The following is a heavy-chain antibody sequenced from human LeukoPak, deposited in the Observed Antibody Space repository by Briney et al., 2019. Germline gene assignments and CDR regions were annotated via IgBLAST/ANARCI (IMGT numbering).Heavy chain of an antibody. J-gene: IGHJ4*02. V-gene: IGHV4-30-4*08. CDR1: GGSISSGDYY. CDR3: ARVPQGISGSGYYTGAPLGYFDY. D-gene: IGHD3-3*01. CDR2: IYYSGST. Sequence: SQTLSLTCTVSGGSISSGDYYWSWIRQPPGKGLEWIGYIYYSGSTYYNPSLKSRVTISVDTSKNQFSLKLSSVTAADTAVYYCARVPQGISGSGYYTGAPLGYFDYWGQGTLVTVSS.